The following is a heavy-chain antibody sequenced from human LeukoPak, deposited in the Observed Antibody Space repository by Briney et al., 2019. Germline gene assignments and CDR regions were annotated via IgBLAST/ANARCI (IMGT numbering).Heavy chain of an antibody. J-gene: IGHJ4*02. CDR3: VFEYYFDY. V-gene: IGHV3-23*01. D-gene: IGHD2-21*01. CDR2: IGSSGGST. Sequence: GGSLRLSCAASGFTFSSYDMSWVRQAPGKGLEWVSVIGSSGGSTYYADSVKGRFTISRDNSKNTLYLQMNSLRAEDTAVYYCVFEYYFDYWGQGTLVTVSS. CDR1: GFTFSSYD.